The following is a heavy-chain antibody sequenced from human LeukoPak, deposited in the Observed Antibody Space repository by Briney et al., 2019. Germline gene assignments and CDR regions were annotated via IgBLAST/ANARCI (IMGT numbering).Heavy chain of an antibody. D-gene: IGHD3-22*01. CDR3: ARDTDSSGYWVDY. J-gene: IGHJ4*02. V-gene: IGHV3-30-3*01. Sequence: GGSLRLSCAASGFTFSSYAMHWVRQAPGKGLEWVAVISYDGSNKYYADSVKGRFTISRDNSKNTLYPQMSSLRAEDTAVYYCARDTDSSGYWVDYWGQGTLVTVSS. CDR1: GFTFSSYA. CDR2: ISYDGSNK.